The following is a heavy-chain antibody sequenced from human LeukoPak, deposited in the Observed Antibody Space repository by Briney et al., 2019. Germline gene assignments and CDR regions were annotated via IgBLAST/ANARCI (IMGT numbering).Heavy chain of an antibody. D-gene: IGHD3-22*01. V-gene: IGHV1-69*13. CDR2: ISPIFGIA. CDR1: GGTFSSYA. Sequence: SVKVSCKASGGTFSSYAISWVRQAPGQGREWMGGISPIFGIAKDAQKYNGRVTITADESTITAFLELSSLRSEDTAVYYCARDLGYYDGGILYFMDVGSEETTVTVSS. J-gene: IGHJ6*04. CDR3: ARDLGYYDGGILYFMDV.